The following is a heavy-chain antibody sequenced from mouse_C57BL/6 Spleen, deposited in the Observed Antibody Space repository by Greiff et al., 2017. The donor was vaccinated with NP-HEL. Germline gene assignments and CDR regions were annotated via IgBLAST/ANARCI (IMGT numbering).Heavy chain of an antibody. Sequence: QVQLQQPGPELVKPGASVKISCKASGYSFTSYYIHWVKQRPGQGLEWIGWIYPGSGNTKYNEKFKGKATLTADTSSSTAYMQLSSLTSEDSAVYYCARDGYYGFDYWGQGTTLTVSS. CDR3: ARDGYYGFDY. CDR2: IYPGSGNT. V-gene: IGHV1-66*01. CDR1: GYSFTSYY. J-gene: IGHJ2*01. D-gene: IGHD2-3*01.